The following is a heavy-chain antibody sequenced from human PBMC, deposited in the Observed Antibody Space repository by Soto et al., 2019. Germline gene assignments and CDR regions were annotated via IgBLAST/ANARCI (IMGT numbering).Heavy chain of an antibody. J-gene: IGHJ4*02. CDR2: IRGSGGST. Sequence: EVQLLESGGGLVQPEGSLRLSCAASGFSFASYAMNWVRQAPGKGLEWVSGIRGSGGSTYYADSVKGRFTISRDNSKNTLYLQLSSLRVEDTAVYYCAKGFGISWQYYLDYWGQGTLVTVSS. D-gene: IGHD3-10*01. CDR1: GFSFASYA. V-gene: IGHV3-23*01. CDR3: AKGFGISWQYYLDY.